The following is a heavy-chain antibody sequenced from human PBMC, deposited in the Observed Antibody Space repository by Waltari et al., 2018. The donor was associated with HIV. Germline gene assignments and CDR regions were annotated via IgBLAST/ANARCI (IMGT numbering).Heavy chain of an antibody. Sequence: QVQLVQSGAEVQKPGASVKVSCKVSGYTLTELSMHWVRQAPGQGLEWMGGFDPEDGETIYAQKFQGRVTMTEDTSTDTAYMELSSLRSEDTAVYYCATWGITIFGVVSKNWFDPWGQGTLVTVSS. V-gene: IGHV1-24*01. D-gene: IGHD3-3*01. CDR1: GYTLTELS. CDR2: FDPEDGET. J-gene: IGHJ5*02. CDR3: ATWGITIFGVVSKNWFDP.